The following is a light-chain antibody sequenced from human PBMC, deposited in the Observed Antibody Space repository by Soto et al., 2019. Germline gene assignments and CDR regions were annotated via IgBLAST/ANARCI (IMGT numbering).Light chain of an antibody. CDR3: QQYNSYWGT. J-gene: IGKJ1*01. CDR2: KAS. CDR1: QSISSW. Sequence: DIQMTQSPSTLSASVGDRVTITCRASQSISSWLAWYQQKPGKAPKLLIYKASSLESGVPSRFSGSGSWNKITLTISSLEADDFATYYCQQYNSYWGTFGQGTKVEIK. V-gene: IGKV1-5*03.